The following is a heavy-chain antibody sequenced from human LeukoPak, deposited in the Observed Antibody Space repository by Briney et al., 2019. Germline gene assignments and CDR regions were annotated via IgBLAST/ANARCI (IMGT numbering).Heavy chain of an antibody. CDR1: GYSFTSYW. J-gene: IGHJ4*02. D-gene: IGHD3-22*01. V-gene: IGHV5-51*01. CDR3: AVMGAYDSSAENERPIDY. CDR2: IYPGDSDT. Sequence: GESLKISCKGSGYSFTSYWIGWVRQVPGKGLEWMGIIYPGDSDTRYSPSFQGQVTISADKSISTAYLQWSSLKASDTAMYYCAVMGAYDSSAENERPIDYWGQGTWSPSPQ.